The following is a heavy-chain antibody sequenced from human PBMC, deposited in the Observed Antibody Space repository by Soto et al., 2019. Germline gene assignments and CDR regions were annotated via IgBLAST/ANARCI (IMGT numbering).Heavy chain of an antibody. CDR1: EFTFSNYA. Sequence: GGSLRLSCAASEFTFSNYAMSWVRQAPGKGLEWVSGISGSGGTTFYADSVKGRFTISRDTSKNTLYLQMNSLRAEDTAVYYCAKVGWFGYFYYYYMDVWGKGTTVTVSS. V-gene: IGHV3-23*01. J-gene: IGHJ6*03. CDR3: AKVGWFGYFYYYYMDV. D-gene: IGHD3-10*01. CDR2: ISGSGGTT.